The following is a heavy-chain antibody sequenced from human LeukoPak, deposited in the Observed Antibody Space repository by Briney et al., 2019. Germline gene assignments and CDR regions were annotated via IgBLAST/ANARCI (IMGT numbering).Heavy chain of an antibody. D-gene: IGHD3-9*01. Sequence: GGSLRLSCEASGFTFSDYWMHWVRQAPGKGLVWVARINTDGSSTNYADSVKGRFTISRDNARNTAFLQMNSLRAEDTAVYYCARRSDILTGYPTGDAFDIWGQGTLVTASS. CDR2: INTDGSST. CDR1: GFTFSDYW. CDR3: ARRSDILTGYPTGDAFDI. J-gene: IGHJ3*02. V-gene: IGHV3-74*01.